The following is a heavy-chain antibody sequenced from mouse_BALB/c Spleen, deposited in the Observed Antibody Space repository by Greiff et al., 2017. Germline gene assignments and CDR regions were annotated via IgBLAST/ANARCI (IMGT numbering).Heavy chain of an antibody. V-gene: IGHV5-17*02. D-gene: IGHD4-1*01. CDR3: AREENWDYAMDC. Sequence: EVKLMDSGGGLVQPGGSRKLSCAASGFTFSSFGMHWVRPAPAKRLEWVAYISSGSSTIYYADTVKGRFTISRDNPKNTLFLQMTSLRSEDTAMYYCAREENWDYAMDCGGQGTSVNVYS. CDR2: ISSGSSTI. J-gene: IGHJ4*01. CDR1: GFTFSSFG.